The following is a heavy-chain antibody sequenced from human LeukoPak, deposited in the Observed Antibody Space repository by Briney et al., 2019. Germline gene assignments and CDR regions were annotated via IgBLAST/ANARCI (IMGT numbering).Heavy chain of an antibody. V-gene: IGHV4-59*08. J-gene: IGHJ4*02. CDR2: IYYSGST. Sequence: PPETLSLTCTVSGGSISSYYWSWIRQPPGKGLEWIGYIYYSGSTNYNPSLKSRVTISVDTSKNQFSLKLSSVTAADTAVYYCARQRLSTSNPDYWGQGTLVTVSS. CDR3: ARQRLSTSNPDY. D-gene: IGHD2-2*01. CDR1: GGSISSYY.